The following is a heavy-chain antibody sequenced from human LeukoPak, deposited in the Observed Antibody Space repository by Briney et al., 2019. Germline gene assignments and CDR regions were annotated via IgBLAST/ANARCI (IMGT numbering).Heavy chain of an antibody. CDR1: GFSFSNYA. CDR2: IIGSSGST. V-gene: IGHV3-23*01. CDR3: AKGAYDYVEIAYFDY. Sequence: GGSLRLSCVASGFSFSNYAMNWVRQAPGKGLEWVSLIIGSSGSTFYADSVKGRFTISRDKPKNTLYLQMNSLRAEDTAVYYCAKGAYDYVEIAYFDYWGQGSLATVSS. D-gene: IGHD5-12*01. J-gene: IGHJ4*02.